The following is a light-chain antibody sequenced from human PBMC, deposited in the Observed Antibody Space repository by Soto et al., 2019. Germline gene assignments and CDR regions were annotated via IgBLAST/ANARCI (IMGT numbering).Light chain of an antibody. Sequence: ESVLPQSPGTLSLSPGERAPLSSRASQRVTTSSLVRYQQEPGQAPRLLPYVASSRATGIPDRFSGSGSGRDFALTISRLEPGGAAVYYCQGYGSLPWTFGQGTKVEIK. J-gene: IGKJ1*01. CDR2: VAS. CDR1: QRVTTSS. V-gene: IGKV3-20*01. CDR3: QGYGSLPWT.